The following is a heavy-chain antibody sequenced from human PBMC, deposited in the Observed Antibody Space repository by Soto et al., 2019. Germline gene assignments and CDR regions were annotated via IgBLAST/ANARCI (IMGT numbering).Heavy chain of an antibody. Sequence: SETLSLTCTVSGGSISSGDYYWSWIRQPPGKGLEWIGYIYYSGSTYYNPSLKSRVTISVDTSKNQFSLKLSSVTAADTAVYYCARGGYYYDSSGLGLWGQGTLVTVSS. CDR1: GGSISSGDYY. J-gene: IGHJ4*02. CDR2: IYYSGST. V-gene: IGHV4-30-4*01. CDR3: ARGGYYYDSSGLGL. D-gene: IGHD3-22*01.